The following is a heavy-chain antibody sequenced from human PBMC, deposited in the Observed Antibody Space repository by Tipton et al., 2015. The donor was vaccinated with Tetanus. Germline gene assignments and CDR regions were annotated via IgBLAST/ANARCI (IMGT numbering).Heavy chain of an antibody. CDR3: ATRGEARANWFDS. J-gene: IGHJ5*01. Sequence: DSVKGRFAVSRDNVKNSLYLQMNTLRGDDTAVYYCATRGEARANWFDSWGQGTLVTVSS. D-gene: IGHD2-21*01. V-gene: IGHV3-48*01.